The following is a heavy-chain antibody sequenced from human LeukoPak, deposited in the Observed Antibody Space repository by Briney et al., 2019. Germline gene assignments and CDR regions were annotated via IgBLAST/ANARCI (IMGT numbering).Heavy chain of an antibody. D-gene: IGHD1-26*01. J-gene: IGHJ4*02. V-gene: IGHV7-4-1*02. CDR2: INTNTGNP. CDR1: GYTFSSYT. Sequence: ASVKVSCKASGYTFSSYTMNWVRQAPGQGLEWMGWINTNTGNPTYAQDYTGRFVFSLDTSVSTTYLQISRLKAEDPAVYYCASGPSYSGSNEYFDSWGQGTLVTVSS. CDR3: ASGPSYSGSNEYFDS.